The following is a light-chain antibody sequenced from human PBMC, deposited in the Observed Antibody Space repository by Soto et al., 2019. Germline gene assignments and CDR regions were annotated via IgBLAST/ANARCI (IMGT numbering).Light chain of an antibody. J-gene: IGLJ1*01. V-gene: IGLV2-8*01. Sequence: QSVLTQPPSASGSPGQSVTISCTGTSSDVGGYDYVSWYQQHPGKAPKLMIYEVTIRPSGVSGRFSGSKSGNTASLTVSGLQAEDEADYYCSSYTGGNPSYVFGTGTKATVL. CDR2: EVT. CDR3: SSYTGGNPSYV. CDR1: SSDVGGYDY.